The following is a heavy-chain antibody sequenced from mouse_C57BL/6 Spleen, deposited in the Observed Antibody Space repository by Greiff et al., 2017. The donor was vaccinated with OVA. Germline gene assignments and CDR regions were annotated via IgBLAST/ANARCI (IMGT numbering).Heavy chain of an antibody. D-gene: IGHD2-5*01. J-gene: IGHJ4*01. CDR2: ISAGGSYT. V-gene: IGHV5-4*01. CDR3: ARDYSNSYAMDY. CDR1: GFTFSSYA. Sequence: EVQRVESGGGLVKPGGSLKLSCAASGFTFSSYAMSWVRQTPEKRLEWVATISAGGSYTYYPDNVKGRFTISRDKAKNNLYLQMSHLKSEDTAMYYCARDYSNSYAMDYWGQGTSVTVAS.